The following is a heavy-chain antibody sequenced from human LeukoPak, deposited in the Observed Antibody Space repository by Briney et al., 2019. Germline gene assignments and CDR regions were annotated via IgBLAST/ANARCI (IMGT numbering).Heavy chain of an antibody. CDR3: ARVRGSRYKYYFDY. J-gene: IGHJ4*02. CDR1: GYTFTSYA. CDR2: ISADNGNT. D-gene: IGHD2-2*02. Sequence: ASVKVSCKASGYTFTSYAISWVRQAPGQGLEWMGWISADNGNTDYAQKLQGRVTMTTDTSTSTAYMELRSLRSDDTAVYYCARVRGSRYKYYFDYWGQRTLVTVSS. V-gene: IGHV1-18*01.